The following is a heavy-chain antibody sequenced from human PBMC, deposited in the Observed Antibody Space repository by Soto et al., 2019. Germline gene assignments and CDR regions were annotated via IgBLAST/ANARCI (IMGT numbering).Heavy chain of an antibody. J-gene: IGHJ4*02. V-gene: IGHV3-30*03. CDR2: ISYDRSDK. CDR3: GAGQYFSDY. Sequence: QVQLVESGGGVVQPGRSLRLSCAASGFTFSSYGMHWVRQAPGKGLEWVALISYDRSDKYYADSVKGRFTISGDNSKNTLYLQMNSLRVEDTAVYYCGAGQYFSDYWGQGTLVTVSS. D-gene: IGHD6-19*01. CDR1: GFTFSSYG.